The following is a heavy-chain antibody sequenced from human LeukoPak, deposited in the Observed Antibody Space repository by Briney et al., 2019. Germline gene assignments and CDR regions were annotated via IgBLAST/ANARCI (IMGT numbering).Heavy chain of an antibody. J-gene: IGHJ3*02. CDR1: GSAFSTYD. Sequence: GGSLRLSCAASGSAFSTYDMHWVRQATGKGLEWVSAIGVAGDTYYPGSVKGRFTILRENAKNSLYRQMNSLRAGDTAVYYCARGFVHAFDIWGQGTMVTVSS. CDR3: ARGFVHAFDI. D-gene: IGHD6-6*01. CDR2: IGVAGDT. V-gene: IGHV3-13*04.